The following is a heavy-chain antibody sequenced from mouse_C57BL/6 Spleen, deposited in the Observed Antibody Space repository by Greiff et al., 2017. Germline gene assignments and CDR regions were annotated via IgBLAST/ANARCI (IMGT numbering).Heavy chain of an antibody. D-gene: IGHD2-4*01. Sequence: VQLQQSGAELVRPGASVKLSCKASGYTFTAYYINWVKQRPGQGLEWIARIYPGSGNTYYNEKFKGKATLTAEKSSSTAYMQLSSLTTEDSAVYFCALYYEGYFDYWGQGTTLTVSS. CDR3: ALYYEGYFDY. CDR2: IYPGSGNT. CDR1: GYTFTAYY. V-gene: IGHV1-76*01. J-gene: IGHJ2*01.